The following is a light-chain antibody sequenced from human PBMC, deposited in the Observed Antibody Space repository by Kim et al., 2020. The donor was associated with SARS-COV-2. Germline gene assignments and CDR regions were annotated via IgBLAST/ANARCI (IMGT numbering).Light chain of an antibody. CDR2: QDS. V-gene: IGLV3-1*01. CDR3: QAWDSSTAWV. CDR1: KLGDKY. Sequence: SPGRTASITCSGDKLGDKYACWYQQKPGQSPVLVIYQDSKRPSGIPERFSGSNSGNTATLTISGTQAMDEADYYCQAWDSSTAWVFGGGTKLTVL. J-gene: IGLJ3*02.